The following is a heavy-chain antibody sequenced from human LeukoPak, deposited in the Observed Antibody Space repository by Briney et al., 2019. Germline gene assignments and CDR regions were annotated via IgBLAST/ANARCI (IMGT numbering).Heavy chain of an antibody. D-gene: IGHD5-24*01. V-gene: IGHV3-9*01. CDR3: AKDIGPLEMATIPAYFDY. Sequence: GGSLRLSCAASGFTFDDYAMHWVRQAPGKGLEWVSGISWNSGSIGYADSVKGRFTISRDNAKNSLYLQMNSLRAEDTGLYYCAKDIGPLEMATIPAYFDYWGQGTLVTVSS. CDR1: GFTFDDYA. J-gene: IGHJ4*02. CDR2: ISWNSGSI.